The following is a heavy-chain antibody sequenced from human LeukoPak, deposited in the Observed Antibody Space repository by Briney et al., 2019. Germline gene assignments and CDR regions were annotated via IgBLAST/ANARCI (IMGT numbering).Heavy chain of an antibody. D-gene: IGHD2-15*01. J-gene: IGHJ4*02. V-gene: IGHV3-23*01. CDR1: GFTFSSYA. CDR2: ISGSGGST. CDR3: AKDSIVVVVAATEFDY. Sequence: GGSLRLSCAASGFTFSSYAMSWVRQALGKGLEWVSAISGSGGSTYYADSVKGRFTISRDNSKNTLYLQMNSLRAEDTAVYYCAKDSIVVVVAATEFDYWGQGTLVTVSS.